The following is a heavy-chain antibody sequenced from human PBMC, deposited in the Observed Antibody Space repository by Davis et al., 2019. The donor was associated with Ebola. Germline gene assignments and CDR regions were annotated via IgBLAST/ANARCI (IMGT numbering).Heavy chain of an antibody. Sequence: GGSLRLSCEASGFTFSAYAMSWVRQAPGKGLEWVANIKQDGSEKYYVDSVKGRFTISRDNSTNTLYLQMNSLRAEDTAVYYCAKERYCSSTSCYTYYYYGMDVWGQGTTVTVSS. CDR3: AKERYCSSTSCYTYYYYGMDV. J-gene: IGHJ6*02. V-gene: IGHV3-7*03. CDR1: GFTFSAYA. D-gene: IGHD2-2*02. CDR2: IKQDGSEK.